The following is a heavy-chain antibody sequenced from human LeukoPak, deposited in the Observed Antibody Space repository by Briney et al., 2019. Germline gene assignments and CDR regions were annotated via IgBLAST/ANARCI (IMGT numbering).Heavy chain of an antibody. Sequence: SETLSLTCAVYGGSFSGYYWSWIRHPPGKGLEWIGEINDSGSTNYNPSLKRRVTLSVDTSKNQFSLKLSSVAAAGTGVYYCARGPPGYSNYYGFDPWGQGALVTVS. CDR1: GGSFSGYY. CDR3: ARGPPGYSNYYGFDP. D-gene: IGHD4-11*01. V-gene: IGHV4-34*01. J-gene: IGHJ5*02. CDR2: INDSGST.